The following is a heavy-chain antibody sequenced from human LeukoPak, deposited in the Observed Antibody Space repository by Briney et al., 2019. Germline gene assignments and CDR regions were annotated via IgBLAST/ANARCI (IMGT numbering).Heavy chain of an antibody. CDR1: GHTFTTYY. V-gene: IGHV1-46*01. D-gene: IGHD1-14*01. J-gene: IGHJ5*02. Sequence: ASVKVSCQASGHTFTTYYVHLVRQAPGQGLEWMGVINPSGDGTNYPQRFQGRVTLTRDTSTSTVYMELTSLRSEDTAMYYCAKETPNTGWFDPWGQGTLATVSS. CDR3: AKETPNTGWFDP. CDR2: INPSGDGT.